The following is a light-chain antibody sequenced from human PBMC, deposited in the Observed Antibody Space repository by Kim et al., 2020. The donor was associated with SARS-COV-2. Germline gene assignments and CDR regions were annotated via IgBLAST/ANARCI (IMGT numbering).Light chain of an antibody. J-gene: IGLJ2*01. Sequence: SYELTQPPSVSVSPGQTASITCSGDKLGDKYACWYQQKPGQSSVLVIYQDSKRPSGIPERFSGSNSGNTATLTISGTQAMDESDYYCQAWDRTTVV. CDR3: QAWDRTTVV. V-gene: IGLV3-1*01. CDR1: KLGDKY. CDR2: QDS.